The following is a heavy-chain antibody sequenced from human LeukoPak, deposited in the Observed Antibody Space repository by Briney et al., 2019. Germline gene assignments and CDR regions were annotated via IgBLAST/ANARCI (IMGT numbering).Heavy chain of an antibody. V-gene: IGHV4-31*03. CDR3: AAQDANWFDP. J-gene: IGHJ5*02. CDR1: GGSISSGGYY. CDR2: IYYSGST. D-gene: IGHD2-15*01. Sequence: SETLSLTCTVSGGSISSGGYYWSWIRQHPGKGLEWIGYIYYSGSTYYNPSLKSRVTISVDTSKNQFSLKLSSVTAADTAVYYCAAQDANWFDPWGQGTLVTVSS.